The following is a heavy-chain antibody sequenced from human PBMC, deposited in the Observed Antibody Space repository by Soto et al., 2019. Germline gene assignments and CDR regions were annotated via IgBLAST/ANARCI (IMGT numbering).Heavy chain of an antibody. D-gene: IGHD3-16*01. CDR3: VKTRLAGGFDY. CDR2: ISASGGST. J-gene: IGHJ4*02. V-gene: IGHV3-23*01. CDR1: GFTFNKYA. Sequence: EVQLLDSGGGLVQPGGSLRLSCAASGFTFNKYAMSWVRQAPGKGLAWVSSISASGGSTNYADSVKGRFTISRDNSENTVYLQMNSLRAEDTAVYYCVKTRLAGGFDYWGQGSLVTVSS.